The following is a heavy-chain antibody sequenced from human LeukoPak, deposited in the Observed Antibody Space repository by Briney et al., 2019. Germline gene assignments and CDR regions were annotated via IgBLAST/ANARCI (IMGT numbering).Heavy chain of an antibody. CDR2: ISTSSDYT. J-gene: IGHJ4*02. V-gene: IGHV3-11*03. CDR1: GFTFSDYY. Sequence: PGGPLRLSCAASGFTFSDYYMSWIRQAPGKGLEWVSYISTSSDYTKYADSVKGRFTISRDNAKNSLYLQMNSLRAEDAAVYYCTGVVSSGSPLDYWGQGTLVTVSS. CDR3: TGVVSSGSPLDY. D-gene: IGHD6-19*01.